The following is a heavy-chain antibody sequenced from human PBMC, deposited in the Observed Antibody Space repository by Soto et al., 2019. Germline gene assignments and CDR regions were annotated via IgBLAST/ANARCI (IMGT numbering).Heavy chain of an antibody. D-gene: IGHD1-1*01. J-gene: IGHJ4*02. V-gene: IGHV3-30*18. CDR2: ISYDGSNK. CDR3: AKARDWNMEYYFDY. CDR1: GFTFSSYG. Sequence: QVQLVESGGGVVQPGRSLRLSCAASGFTFSSYGMHWVRQAPGKGLEWVAVISYDGSNKYYADSVKGRFTISRDNSKNTLYLQMNSLRADDSAVYYCAKARDWNMEYYFDYWGQGTLVTVSS.